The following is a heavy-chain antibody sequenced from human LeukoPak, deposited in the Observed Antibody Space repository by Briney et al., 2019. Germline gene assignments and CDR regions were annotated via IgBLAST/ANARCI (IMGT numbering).Heavy chain of an antibody. D-gene: IGHD1-26*01. CDR1: GGSISSYY. Sequence: PSETLSLTCTVSGGSISSYYWSWIRQPPGKGLEWIGYIYYSGSTNYNPSLKSRVTISVDTSKNQFSLKLSSVTAADTAVYYCARGRVSLSNKFKYSGSYRNGIYYFDYWGQGTLVTVSS. CDR3: ARGRVSLSNKFKYSGSYRNGIYYFDY. CDR2: IYYSGST. J-gene: IGHJ4*02. V-gene: IGHV4-59*12.